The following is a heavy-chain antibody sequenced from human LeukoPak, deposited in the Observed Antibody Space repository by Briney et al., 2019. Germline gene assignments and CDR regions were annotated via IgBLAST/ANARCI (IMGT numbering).Heavy chain of an antibody. CDR3: ARGSHPVTGTLGGYFDP. D-gene: IGHD6-19*01. Sequence: TSETLSLTCSVSSYSINSNYYWGWIRQSPGKGLEWIGSIYHTGSTYYNPSLKSRVTISLDASNKQFSLRLSSVTAADTAVYYCARGSHPVTGTLGGYFDPWGQGTLVTVSS. V-gene: IGHV4-38-2*02. J-gene: IGHJ4*02. CDR2: IYHTGST. CDR1: SYSINSNYY.